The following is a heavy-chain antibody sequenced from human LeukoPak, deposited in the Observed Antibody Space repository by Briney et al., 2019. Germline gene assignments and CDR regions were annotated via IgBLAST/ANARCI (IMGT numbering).Heavy chain of an antibody. CDR1: GYTFTGYY. CDR3: ARTHYYDFWSGYYTSYYYYGMDV. CDR2: INPNSGGT. V-gene: IGHV1-2*02. D-gene: IGHD3-3*01. Sequence: LWASVKVSCKASGYTFTGYYMHWVRQAPGQGLEWMGWINPNSGGTNYAQKFQGRVTMTRDTSISTAYMELSRLRSDDTAVYYCARTHYYDFWSGYYTSYYYYGMDVWGQGTTVTVSS. J-gene: IGHJ6*02.